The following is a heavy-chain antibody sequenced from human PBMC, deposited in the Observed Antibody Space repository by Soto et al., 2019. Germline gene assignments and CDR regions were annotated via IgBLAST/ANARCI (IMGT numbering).Heavy chain of an antibody. V-gene: IGHV3-30*18. CDR1: GFTFSSYG. J-gene: IGHJ4*02. Sequence: QVQLVESGGGVVQPGRSLRLSCAASGFTFSSYGMHWVRQAPGKGLEWVAVISYDGSNKYYADSVKGRFTISRDNSKNTLYLQMNSLRAEDTAVYYCAKMGGSSSSSDYWGQGTLVTVSS. D-gene: IGHD6-6*01. CDR2: ISYDGSNK. CDR3: AKMGGSSSSSDY.